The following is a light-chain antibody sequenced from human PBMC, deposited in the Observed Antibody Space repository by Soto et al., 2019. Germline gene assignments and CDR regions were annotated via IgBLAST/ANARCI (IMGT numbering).Light chain of an antibody. J-gene: IGLJ2*01. CDR2: EVS. CDR1: SSDVGGYNY. Sequence: QSALTQPPSASGSPGQSVTISCTGTSSDVGGYNYVSWYQQHPGQAPKLMLYEVSKRPSGVPDRFSGSKSGNTASLTVSGLQAEDEADYYCSSYAGSNNLVVFGGGTKLTVL. CDR3: SSYAGSNNLVV. V-gene: IGLV2-8*01.